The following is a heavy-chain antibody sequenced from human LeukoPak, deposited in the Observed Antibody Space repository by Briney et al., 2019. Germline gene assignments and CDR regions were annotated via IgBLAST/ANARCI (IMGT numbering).Heavy chain of an antibody. CDR2: IYYSGST. CDR3: ARWAEPFDY. J-gene: IGHJ4*02. Sequence: SETLSLTCTVSGGSISSSSYYWGWIRQPPGKGLEWIGSIYYSGSTYYNPSLKSRVTISVDTSKNQFSLKLSSVTAADTAAYYCARWAEPFDYWGQGTLVTVSS. CDR1: GGSISSSSYY. V-gene: IGHV4-39*01.